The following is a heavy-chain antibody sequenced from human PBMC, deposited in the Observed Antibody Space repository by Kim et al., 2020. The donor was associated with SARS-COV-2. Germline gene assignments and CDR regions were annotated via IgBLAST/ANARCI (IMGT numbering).Heavy chain of an antibody. V-gene: IGHV1-18*01. CDR2: ISAYNGNT. D-gene: IGHD6-13*01. CDR1: GYTFTSYG. CDR3: ARDVRPEQPRNYYYYGMDV. Sequence: ASVKVSCKASGYTFTSYGISWVRQAPGQGLEWMGWISAYNGNTKYAQKLQGRVTMTTDTSTSTAYMELRSLRSDDTAVYYCARDVRPEQPRNYYYYGMDVWGQGTTVTVSS. J-gene: IGHJ6*02.